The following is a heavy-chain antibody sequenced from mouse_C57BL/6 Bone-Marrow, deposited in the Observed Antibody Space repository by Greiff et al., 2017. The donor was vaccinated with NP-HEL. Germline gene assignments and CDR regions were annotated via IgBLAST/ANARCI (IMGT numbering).Heavy chain of an antibody. CDR3: ARANDTSYWYFDV. J-gene: IGHJ1*03. CDR2: IDPSDSET. V-gene: IGHV1-52*01. D-gene: IGHD2-12*01. Sequence: VQLQQSGAELVRPGSSVKLSCKASGYTFTSYWMHWVKQRPIQGLEWIGNIDPSDSETHYNQKFKDKATLTVDKSSSPAYMQLSSLTSEDSAVYDCARANDTSYWYFDVWGKGTTVTVSA. CDR1: GYTFTSYW.